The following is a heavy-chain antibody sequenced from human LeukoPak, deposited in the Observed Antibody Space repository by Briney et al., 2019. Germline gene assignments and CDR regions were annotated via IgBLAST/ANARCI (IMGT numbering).Heavy chain of an antibody. V-gene: IGHV3-48*01. D-gene: IGHD1-20*01. CDR1: GFSISSSA. CDR3: ARDRYNWNLIGAFDI. CDR2: ISSSSSTI. Sequence: GGSLRLSCAASGFSISSSAMNWVRQAPGKGLEWVSYISSSSSTIYYADSVKGRFTISRDNAKNSLYLQMNSLRAEDTAVYYCARDRYNWNLIGAFDIWGQGTMVTVSS. J-gene: IGHJ3*02.